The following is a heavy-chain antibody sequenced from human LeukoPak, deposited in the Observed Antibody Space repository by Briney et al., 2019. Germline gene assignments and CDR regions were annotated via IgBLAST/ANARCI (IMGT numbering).Heavy chain of an antibody. D-gene: IGHD1-26*01. CDR1: GFXFNTYS. CDR3: ARGGKFFDY. Sequence: PGGSLRLSCAASGFXFNTYSMHWVRQAPGKGLEWVSYISSSSSTISYADSVRGRFTFSRDNAKNSLYLQMNSLRDEDTAVYYCARGGKFFDYWGQGTLVTVSS. J-gene: IGHJ4*02. V-gene: IGHV3-48*02. CDR2: ISSSSSTI.